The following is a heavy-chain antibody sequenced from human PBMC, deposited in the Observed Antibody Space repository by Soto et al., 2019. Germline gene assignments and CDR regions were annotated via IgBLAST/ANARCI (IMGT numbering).Heavy chain of an antibody. CDR3: AKDYDYGDSLPFDY. V-gene: IGHV3-23*01. CDR1: GFSFGNYG. CDR2: IFGFGDTA. J-gene: IGHJ4*02. D-gene: IGHD4-17*01. Sequence: EVQLLEAGGGLVQPGGPLSLSCAASGFSFGNYGIGWVGQAPGKGLEWLSPIFGFGDTAYYADSVRGRFTISRDNSINTLYLQLNDLGAEDTAIYYCAKDYDYGDSLPFDYWGQGTLVTVSS.